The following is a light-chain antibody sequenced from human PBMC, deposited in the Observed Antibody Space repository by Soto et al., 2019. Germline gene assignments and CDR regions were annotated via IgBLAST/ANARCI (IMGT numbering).Light chain of an antibody. CDR2: SAS. J-gene: IGKJ5*01. CDR3: QQYNNWSPIT. CDR1: QSVSSN. Sequence: IIMTKSPATLSMSQRERATLSCRASQSVSSNLAWFQQKPGQPPRLLIYSASTRATGIPARFSGSGSGTDFTLTISSLQSEDFAVYFCQQYNNWSPITFGLGTRLE. V-gene: IGKV3-15*01.